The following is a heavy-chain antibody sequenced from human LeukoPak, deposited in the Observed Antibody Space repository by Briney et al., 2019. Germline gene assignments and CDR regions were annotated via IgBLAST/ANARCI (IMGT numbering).Heavy chain of an antibody. CDR2: IKQDGSEK. J-gene: IGHJ4*02. V-gene: IGHV3-7*04. CDR3: ARGEYYYDGGY. CDR1: GFSFSSYW. D-gene: IGHD3-22*01. Sequence: PGGSLRLSCAASGFSFSSYWMSWVRQAPGKGLEWVANIKQDGSEKYYVDSVKGRLTISRDNAKNSLFLQMNSLRAEETAVYYCARGEYYYDGGYWGQGTLVTVSS.